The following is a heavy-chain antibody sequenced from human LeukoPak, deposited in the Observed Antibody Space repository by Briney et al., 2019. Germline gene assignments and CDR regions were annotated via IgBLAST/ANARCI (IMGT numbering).Heavy chain of an antibody. CDR3: ARTDSTYDAFDI. D-gene: IGHD4-11*01. J-gene: IGHJ3*02. CDR2: IYYSGST. V-gene: IGHV4-39*07. Sequence: SETLSLTCTVSGGSISSSSYYWGWIRQPPGKGLEWIGSIYYSGSTYYNPSLKSRVTISVDTSKNQFSLKLSSVTAADTAVYYCARTDSTYDAFDIWGQGTMVTVSS. CDR1: GGSISSSSYY.